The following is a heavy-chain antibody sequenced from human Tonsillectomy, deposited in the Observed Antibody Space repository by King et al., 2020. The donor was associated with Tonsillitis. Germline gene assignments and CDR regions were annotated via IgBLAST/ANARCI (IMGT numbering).Heavy chain of an antibody. Sequence: QLQESGPGLVKPSETLSLTCSVSDGSISSSSYYWGWIRQPPGKGLEWIGSILYSGSTYYNPSLRSRLTMSVDTSKNQFSLKLRSVTAADTAVYYCARNPYSNGWFEAFDSWGQGALVTVSS. CDR2: ILYSGST. D-gene: IGHD6-19*01. CDR3: ARNPYSNGWFEAFDS. V-gene: IGHV4-39*01. CDR1: DGSISSSSYY. J-gene: IGHJ4*02.